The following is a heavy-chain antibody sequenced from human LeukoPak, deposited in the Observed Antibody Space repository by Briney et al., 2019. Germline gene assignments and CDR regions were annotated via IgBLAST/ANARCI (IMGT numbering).Heavy chain of an antibody. CDR2: ISSSSLSI. CDR1: GFTFSDFG. CDR3: ARDATPTQLWFRGSFDY. D-gene: IGHD5-18*01. V-gene: IGHV3-48*01. Sequence: GGSLRLSCAASGFTFSDFGMTWVRQAPGKGLEWVSYISSSSLSIYYADSVKGRFTISRDNARNSLYLQKNSLRAEDTAMYYCARDATPTQLWFRGSFDYWGLGALVTVAS. J-gene: IGHJ4*02.